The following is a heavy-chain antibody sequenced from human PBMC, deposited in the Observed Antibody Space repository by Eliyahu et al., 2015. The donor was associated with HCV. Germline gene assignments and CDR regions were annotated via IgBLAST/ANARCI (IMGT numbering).Heavy chain of an antibody. J-gene: IGHJ4*02. CDR3: ARGVDDYGDYANDY. Sequence: EVQLVESGGGLVKPGGSLRLSCAASGFTFSSYSMNWVRQAPGKGLEWVSSISSSSSYIYYADSVKGRFTISRDNAKNSLYLQMNSLRAEDTAVYYCARGVDDYGDYANDYWGQGTLVTVSS. CDR1: GFTFSSYS. CDR2: ISSSSSYI. D-gene: IGHD4-17*01. V-gene: IGHV3-21*01.